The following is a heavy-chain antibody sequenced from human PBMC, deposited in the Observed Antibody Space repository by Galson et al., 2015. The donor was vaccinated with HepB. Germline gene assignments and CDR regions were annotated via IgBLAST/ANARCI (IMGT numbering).Heavy chain of an antibody. J-gene: IGHJ4*02. V-gene: IGHV3-23*01. CDR2: ISDGGGST. Sequence: SLRLSCAASGFTFSTYAMSWVRQTPGKGLEWVSAISDGGGSTFYADSVKGRFTISRDNSKNTLYLQMNSLRAEDTALYYCAKDGYGSYYGVDYWGQGTLVTVSS. CDR3: AKDGYGSYYGVDY. D-gene: IGHD1-26*01. CDR1: GFTFSTYA.